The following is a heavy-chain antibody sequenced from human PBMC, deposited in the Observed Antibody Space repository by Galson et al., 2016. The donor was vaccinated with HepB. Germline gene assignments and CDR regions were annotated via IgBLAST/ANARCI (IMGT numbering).Heavy chain of an antibody. D-gene: IGHD3-10*01. CDR1: GFTFSTYG. J-gene: IGHJ3*02. CDR2: ISGSSDSI. Sequence: SLRLSCAASGFTFSTYGMNWVRQAPGKGLEWISDISGSSDSIYYSESVKGRFTISRDNAKNPLYLQMNSLGHEDTAMYYCARRGALEIWCQGTMVTVSS. V-gene: IGHV3-48*02. CDR3: ARRGALEI.